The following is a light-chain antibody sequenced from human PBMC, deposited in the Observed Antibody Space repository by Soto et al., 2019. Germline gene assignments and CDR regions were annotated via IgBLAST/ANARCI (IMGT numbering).Light chain of an antibody. CDR1: QSVSSSY. CDR2: DAS. J-gene: IGKJ1*01. Sequence: EIVMTQSPATLSVSPGERATLSCRASQSVSSSYLAWYQQKPGQAPRLLIYDASTRATGIPARFSGSGSGTDFTLTISGLQSEDFAVYYCQQYNNWPQTVGQGTKVDI. CDR3: QQYNNWPQT. V-gene: IGKV3-15*01.